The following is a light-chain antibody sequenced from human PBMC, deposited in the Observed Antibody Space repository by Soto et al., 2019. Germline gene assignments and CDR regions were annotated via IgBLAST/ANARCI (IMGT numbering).Light chain of an antibody. J-gene: IGLJ2*01. CDR3: SSYTSSSTLENVV. V-gene: IGLV2-14*01. CDR1: SSDVGGYNY. CDR2: EVS. Sequence: QSALTQPASVSGSPGQSITISCTGTSSDVGGYNYVSWYQQHPGKAPKLMIYEVSNRPSGVSNRFSGSKSGNTASLTISGLQAEDEDDYYCSSYTSSSTLENVVFGGGTKLTVL.